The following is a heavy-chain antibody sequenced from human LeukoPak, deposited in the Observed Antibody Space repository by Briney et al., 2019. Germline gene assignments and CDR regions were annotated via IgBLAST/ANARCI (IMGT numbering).Heavy chain of an antibody. CDR1: GFTFSSYA. Sequence: GGSLRLSCAASGFTFSSYAMSWVRQAPGKGLEWVSAISATGGSTYYTDSVKGRFTISRDNSKNTLYLQMDRLKAEDTAVYYCANRFCTSGGCSDFDYWGQGTLVTVSS. D-gene: IGHD2-15*01. J-gene: IGHJ4*02. CDR2: ISATGGST. CDR3: ANRFCTSGGCSDFDY. V-gene: IGHV3-23*01.